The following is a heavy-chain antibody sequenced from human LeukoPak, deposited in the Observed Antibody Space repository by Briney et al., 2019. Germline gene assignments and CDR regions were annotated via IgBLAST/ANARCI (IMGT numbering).Heavy chain of an antibody. J-gene: IGHJ4*02. CDR2: MNPYTGKT. V-gene: IGHV1-8*03. Sequence: SVKVSCKTSGYTFTNFDINWVRQATGQGLEWLGWMNPYTGKTGYAQRFQGRVTFTGDTSIRTAYMEVSSLTSEDTAVYYCARAPTPFYYDSSAYYSDFWGQGTLVTVSS. CDR3: ARAPTPFYYDSSAYYSDF. D-gene: IGHD6-25*01. CDR1: GYTFTNFD.